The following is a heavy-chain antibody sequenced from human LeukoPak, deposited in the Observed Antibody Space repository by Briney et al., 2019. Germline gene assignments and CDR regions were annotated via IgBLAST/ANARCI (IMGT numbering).Heavy chain of an antibody. CDR3: ARVELYASGWYGSIAY. V-gene: IGHV3-30*03. D-gene: IGHD6-19*01. CDR1: GFTFSSYG. Sequence: GRSLRLSCAASGFTFSSYGMHWVRQAPGKGLEWVAVISYDGTNKYYADSVRGRFTISRDNSKNTLYLQMDSLRTEDTAVYYCARVELYASGWYGSIAYWGQGTLVAVSS. J-gene: IGHJ4*02. CDR2: ISYDGTNK.